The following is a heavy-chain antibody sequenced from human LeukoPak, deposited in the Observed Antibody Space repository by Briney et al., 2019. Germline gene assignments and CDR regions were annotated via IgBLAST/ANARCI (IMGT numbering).Heavy chain of an antibody. D-gene: IGHD6-19*01. J-gene: IGHJ4*02. V-gene: IGHV4-34*01. CDR2: INHSGST. CDR1: GGSLSGYY. CDR3: ARDYDSSGWYEY. Sequence: SETLSLTCAVYGGSLSGYYWSWIRQPPGKGLEWIGEINHSGSTNYNPSLKSRVTISVDTSKNQFSLKLSSVTAADTAVYYCARDYDSSGWYEYWGQGTLVTVSS.